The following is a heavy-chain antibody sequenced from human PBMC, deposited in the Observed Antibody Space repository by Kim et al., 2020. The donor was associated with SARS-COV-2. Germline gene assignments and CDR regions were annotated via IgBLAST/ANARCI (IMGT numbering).Heavy chain of an antibody. CDR3: AKDLHPSSSWYEIDY. D-gene: IGHD6-13*01. V-gene: IGHV3-23*01. CDR1: GFTFSSYA. J-gene: IGHJ4*02. CDR2: ISGSGGST. Sequence: GGSLRLSCAASGFTFSSYAMSWVRQAPGKGLEWVSAISGSGGSTYYADSVKGRFTISRDNSKNTLYLQMNSLRAEDTAVYYCAKDLHPSSSWYEIDYWGQGTLVTVSS.